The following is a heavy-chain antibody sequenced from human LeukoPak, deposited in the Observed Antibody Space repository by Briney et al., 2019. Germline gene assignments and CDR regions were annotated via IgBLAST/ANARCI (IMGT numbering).Heavy chain of an antibody. V-gene: IGHV4-31*03. Sequence: PSDTLSLTCTVSGGSISSGGYYWSWIRQPPGKGLEWIGYIYYSGSTYYTPSLKNRVTISVATSKNQFSLRLSSVTAVDTAVYYCARGGGGYSWYFDLWGRGTLVTVSS. D-gene: IGHD5-12*01. CDR2: IYYSGST. CDR1: GGSISSGGYY. J-gene: IGHJ2*01. CDR3: ARGGGGYSWYFDL.